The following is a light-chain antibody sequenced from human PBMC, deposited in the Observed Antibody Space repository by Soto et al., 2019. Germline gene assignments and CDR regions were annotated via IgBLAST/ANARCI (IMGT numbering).Light chain of an antibody. CDR1: QSISSW. V-gene: IGKV1-5*01. CDR3: QQYNSYWT. J-gene: IGKJ1*01. Sequence: DIQMTQSPSTLSASVGDRVTITCRASQSISSWLAWYQQKPGKAPKLLIYDASSLESGVPSRFSGSGSGTELTLTISSLQPDDFATYYCQQYNSYWTFGQGTTVDTK. CDR2: DAS.